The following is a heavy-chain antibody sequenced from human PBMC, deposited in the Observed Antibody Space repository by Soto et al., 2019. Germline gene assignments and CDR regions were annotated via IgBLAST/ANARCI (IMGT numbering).Heavy chain of an antibody. CDR3: ANTNSIAARVGWFDP. D-gene: IGHD6-6*01. J-gene: IGHJ5*02. CDR2: IIPIFGTA. CDR1: GGTFSSYA. V-gene: IGHV1-69*12. Sequence: QVQLVQSGAEVKKPGSSVKVSCKASGGTFSSYAISWVRQAPGQGLEWMGGIIPIFGTANYAQKFQGRVTINADESTSTAYMELSSLRSEDTAVYYCANTNSIAARVGWFDPWGQGTLVTVSS.